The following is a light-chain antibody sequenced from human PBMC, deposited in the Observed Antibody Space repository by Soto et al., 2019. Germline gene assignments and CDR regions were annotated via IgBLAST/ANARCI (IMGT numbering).Light chain of an antibody. CDR2: SAS. V-gene: IGKV3-20*01. J-gene: IGKJ3*01. CDR1: QTVSTSY. Sequence: EIVLTQSPGTLSLSPGERATLSCRASQTVSTSYLAWYQQKPGQAPRLLIYSASNRATGIPDRFSGSGSGTDFTLTISRLEPEYVAVYYCQQYGNSPFTFGPGTKVDFK. CDR3: QQYGNSPFT.